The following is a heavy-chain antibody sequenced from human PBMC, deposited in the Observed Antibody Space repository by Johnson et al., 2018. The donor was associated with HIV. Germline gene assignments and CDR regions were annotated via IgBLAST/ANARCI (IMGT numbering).Heavy chain of an antibody. Sequence: QVQLVESGGGVVQPGRSLRLSCAASGFTFSSYAMHWVRQAPGKGLEWVAVISYDGSNKYYADSVRGRFTTSRDNSNNTLYLQMGSLRSDDMAVYYCAIPYYYDSGVYHWGQGTMVTVSS. D-gene: IGHD3-22*01. CDR1: GFTFSSYA. V-gene: IGHV3-30*14. CDR2: ISYDGSNK. J-gene: IGHJ3*01. CDR3: AIPYYYDSGVYH.